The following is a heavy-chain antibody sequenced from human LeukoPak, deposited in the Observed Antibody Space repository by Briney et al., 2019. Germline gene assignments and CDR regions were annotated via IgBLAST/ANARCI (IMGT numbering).Heavy chain of an antibody. CDR2: IYYSGST. V-gene: IGHV4-31*03. CDR1: GGSISSGGYY. D-gene: IGHD2-8*01. CDR3: VLAPNSNWFDF. Sequence: SETLSLTCTVSGGSISSGGYYGSWIRQHPGKGLEWIGYIYYSGSTYYNPSLKSRVTISVDTSKNQFSLKLSSVTAADTAVYYCVLAPNSNWFDFWGQGTRVTVSS. J-gene: IGHJ5*01.